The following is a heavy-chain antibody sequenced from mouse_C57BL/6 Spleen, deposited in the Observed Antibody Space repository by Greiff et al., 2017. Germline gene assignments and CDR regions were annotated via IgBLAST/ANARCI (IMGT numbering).Heavy chain of an antibody. J-gene: IGHJ2*01. D-gene: IGHD1-1*01. CDR1: GFNIKDDY. CDR2: IDPENGDT. Sequence: EVKVEESGAELVRPGASVKLSCTASGFNIKDDYMHWVKQRPEQGLEWIGWIDPENGDTEYASKFQGKATITADTSSNTAYLQLSSLTSEDTAVYYCTTDYYGSSYDYWGQGTTLTVSS. V-gene: IGHV14-4*01. CDR3: TTDYYGSSYDY.